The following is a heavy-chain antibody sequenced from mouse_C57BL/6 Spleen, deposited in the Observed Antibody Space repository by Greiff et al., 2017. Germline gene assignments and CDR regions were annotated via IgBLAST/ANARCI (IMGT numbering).Heavy chain of an antibody. CDR2: IYPRSGNT. J-gene: IGHJ3*01. CDR3: ARNDDYHFAY. Sequence: QVQLQQSGAELARPGASVKLSCKASGYTFTSYGISWVKQRTGQGLEWIGEIYPRSGNTYYNEKFKGKATLTADKSSSTAYMELRSLTSADSAVYFCARNDDYHFAYWGQGTLVTVSA. CDR1: GYTFTSYG. V-gene: IGHV1-81*01. D-gene: IGHD2-3*01.